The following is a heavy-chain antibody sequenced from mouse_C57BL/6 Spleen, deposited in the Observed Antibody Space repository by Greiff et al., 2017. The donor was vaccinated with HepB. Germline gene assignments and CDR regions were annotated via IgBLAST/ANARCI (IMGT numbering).Heavy chain of an antibody. D-gene: IGHD1-1*01. V-gene: IGHV1-18*01. Sequence: VHVKQSGPELVKPGASVKIPCKASGYTFTDYNMDWVKQSHGKSLEWIGDINPNNGGTIYNQKFKGKATLTVDKSSSTAYMELRSLTSEDTAVYYCARSPYYYGLDYWGQGTTLTVSS. CDR1: GYTFTDYN. CDR2: INPNNGGT. J-gene: IGHJ2*01. CDR3: ARSPYYYGLDY.